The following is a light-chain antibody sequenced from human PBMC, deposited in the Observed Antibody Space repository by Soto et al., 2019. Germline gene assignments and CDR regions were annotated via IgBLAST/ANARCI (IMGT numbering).Light chain of an antibody. CDR3: AAWDDSLNGCV. V-gene: IGLV1-44*01. Sequence: QSVLTRPPSASGTPGQRVTISCSGSSSNIGTYGVSWYQQFPGTVPRLLIYSDNQRPSGVPDRFSASKSGASASLAISGLQSEDEADFYCAAWDDSLNGCVFGTGTKVTVL. J-gene: IGLJ1*01. CDR2: SDN. CDR1: SSNIGTYG.